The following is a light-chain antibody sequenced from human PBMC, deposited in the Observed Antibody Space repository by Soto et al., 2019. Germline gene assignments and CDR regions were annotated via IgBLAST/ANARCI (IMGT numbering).Light chain of an antibody. Sequence: QSALTQPASVTGSPGQSIAISCTGTNSDVGSFNAVSWYQQDPGKAPKLIIYEVTKRPSGVSDRFSGSKSSNTASLTISGLRAEDEADYHCCSRGGVSPTYVFGTGTKVTVL. J-gene: IGLJ1*01. CDR1: NSDVGSFNA. V-gene: IGLV2-23*02. CDR3: CSRGGVSPTYV. CDR2: EVT.